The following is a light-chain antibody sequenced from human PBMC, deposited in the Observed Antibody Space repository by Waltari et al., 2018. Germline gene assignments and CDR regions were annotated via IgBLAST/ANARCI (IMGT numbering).Light chain of an antibody. CDR2: DAS. V-gene: IGKV1-5*01. CDR1: QSISSW. CDR3: QQYNSYRT. J-gene: IGKJ1*01. Sequence: DIQMTQSPSTLSASVGDRVTITCRASQSISSWLAWYHQKPGKAPRLMIYDASRLKRGVPSRFSGSGSGTEFTLTISSLQPDDFATYYCQQYNSYRTFGQGTKLGIK.